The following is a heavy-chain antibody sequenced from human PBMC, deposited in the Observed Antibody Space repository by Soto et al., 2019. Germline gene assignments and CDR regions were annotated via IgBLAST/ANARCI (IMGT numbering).Heavy chain of an antibody. CDR3: ARHVVSSCYEGSPFDF. Sequence: SETLSLTCTVSGGSISSYYWSWIRQPPGKGLEWIGYIYYSGSTNYNPSLKSRVTISVDTSKNQFSLTLSSVTAADTAVYYCARHVVSSCYEGSPFDFWGQGTLVTVSS. CDR1: GGSISSYY. V-gene: IGHV4-59*08. D-gene: IGHD6-13*01. J-gene: IGHJ4*01. CDR2: IYYSGST.